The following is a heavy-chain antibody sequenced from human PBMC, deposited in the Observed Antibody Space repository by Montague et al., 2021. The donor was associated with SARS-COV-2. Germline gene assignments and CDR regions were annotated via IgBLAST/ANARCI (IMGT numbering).Heavy chain of an antibody. J-gene: IGHJ3*02. V-gene: IGHV4-39*07. CDR1: GDSVSSYSYY. Sequence: SETLSLTCTVSGDSVSSYSYYWVRIRQPPGKGLVWIGSIYYGGSTTYNLSLKIRVTISVDTSRNQLSLKLSSVTAADTALYYCAKDMRMVADVVVVVDAVDDGFNIWGQGTMVTVSS. CDR3: AKDMRMVADVVVVVDAVDDGFNI. CDR2: IYYGGST. D-gene: IGHD2-15*01.